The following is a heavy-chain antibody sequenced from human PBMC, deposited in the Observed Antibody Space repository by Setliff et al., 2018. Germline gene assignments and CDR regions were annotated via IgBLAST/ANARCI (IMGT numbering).Heavy chain of an antibody. CDR3: SRLVRFCTRIVCQRLSGDDF. V-gene: IGHV1-18*01. Sequence: ASVKVSCKASGYIFTDYGVSWVRQAPGQGLEWVGWISPHNGNTYYAPKLEGRVTMTTDISSTTAYLELSSLRSDDTAIYFCSRLVRFCTRIVCQRLSGDDFWGQGTLVTVSS. CDR2: ISPHNGNT. J-gene: IGHJ4*02. CDR1: GYIFTDYG. D-gene: IGHD2-15*01.